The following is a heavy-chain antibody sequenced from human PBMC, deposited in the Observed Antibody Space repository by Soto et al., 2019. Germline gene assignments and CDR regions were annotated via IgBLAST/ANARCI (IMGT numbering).Heavy chain of an antibody. CDR1: GYTFTSYD. V-gene: IGHV1-8*01. CDR2: MNPNSGNT. CDR3: ARDASPNYYDSSGYYPLDY. Sequence: QVQLVQSGAEVKKPGASVKVSCKASGYTFTSYDINWVRQATGQGLEWMGWMNPNSGNTGYAQKFQGRVTMTRNTSISIAYMELSSLRCEDTAVYYCARDASPNYYDSSGYYPLDYWGQGTLVTVSS. D-gene: IGHD3-22*01. J-gene: IGHJ4*02.